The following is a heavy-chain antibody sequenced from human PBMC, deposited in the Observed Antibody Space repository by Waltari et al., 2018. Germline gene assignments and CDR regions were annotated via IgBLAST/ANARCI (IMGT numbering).Heavy chain of an antibody. Sequence: EVQLLESGGGLVQPGGSLRLSCAASGFTFSSSAMSWVRQAPGKGLAWVSAISGSGGSTYYADAVKGRFTISRDKSKNTLYLQMNSLRAEDTAVYYCAKERDGTTYYFDYWGQGTLVTVSS. D-gene: IGHD1-1*01. CDR2: ISGSGGST. V-gene: IGHV3-23*01. CDR1: GFTFSSSA. J-gene: IGHJ4*02. CDR3: AKERDGTTYYFDY.